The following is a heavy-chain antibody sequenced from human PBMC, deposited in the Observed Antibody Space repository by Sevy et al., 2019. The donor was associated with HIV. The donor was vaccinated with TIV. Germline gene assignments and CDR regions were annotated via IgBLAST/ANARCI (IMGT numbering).Heavy chain of an antibody. J-gene: IGHJ4*02. Sequence: GGSLRRSCAASGFTFSSYAMSWVRQAPGKGLEWVSAISGSGGRTYYADSVKGRFTISRDNSKNTLYLQMNSLRAEDTAVYYCAKGGVVVAARRWSGFDYWGQGTLVTVSS. D-gene: IGHD6-6*01. CDR1: GFTFSSYA. V-gene: IGHV3-23*01. CDR2: ISGSGGRT. CDR3: AKGGVVVAARRWSGFDY.